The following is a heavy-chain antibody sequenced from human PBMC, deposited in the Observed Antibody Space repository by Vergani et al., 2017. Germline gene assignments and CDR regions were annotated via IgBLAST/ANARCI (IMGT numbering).Heavy chain of an antibody. V-gene: IGHV3-23*01. Sequence: EVQLLESGGGLVQPGGSLRLSCAASGFTFSSYAMSWVRQAPGKGLEWVSAVSGSGGSTYYADSVKGRFTISRDNSKNTLYLQMNSLRAEDTALYSGAKEDDILTGYYAGVDYWGQGTLVTVSS. D-gene: IGHD3-9*01. J-gene: IGHJ4*02. CDR3: AKEDDILTGYYAGVDY. CDR2: VSGSGGST. CDR1: GFTFSSYA.